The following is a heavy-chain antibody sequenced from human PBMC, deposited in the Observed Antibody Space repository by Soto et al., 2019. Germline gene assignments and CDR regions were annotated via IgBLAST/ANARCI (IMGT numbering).Heavy chain of an antibody. Sequence: GGSLRLSFAASGFTFSSYAMSWFRQAPGKGLEWVSAISGSGGSTYYADSVKGRFTISRDNSKNTLYLQMNSLRAEDTAVYYCAKYLFLSDRPAMCYFDYWGQGTLVSVSS. CDR1: GFTFSSYA. CDR3: AKYLFLSDRPAMCYFDY. D-gene: IGHD2-2*01. CDR2: ISGSGGST. V-gene: IGHV3-23*01. J-gene: IGHJ4*02.